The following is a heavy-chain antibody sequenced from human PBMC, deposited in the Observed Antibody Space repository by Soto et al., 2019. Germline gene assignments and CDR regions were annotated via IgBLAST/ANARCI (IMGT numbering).Heavy chain of an antibody. D-gene: IGHD4-4*01. J-gene: IGHJ6*03. V-gene: IGHV4-39*01. CDR3: AILDYSGLGSEYFYDMDV. CDR2: IYFSGKS. Sequence: QVQLQESGPGLVKASETLSLTCTVSGGSVRSSRYYWGWIRQPPGKGLECIGTIYFSGKSYYNPSLKSRVTMSVDTSRNQFSLEVSSVAAADTATYYCAILDYSGLGSEYFYDMDVWGKGTTVTVSS. CDR1: GGSVRSSRYY.